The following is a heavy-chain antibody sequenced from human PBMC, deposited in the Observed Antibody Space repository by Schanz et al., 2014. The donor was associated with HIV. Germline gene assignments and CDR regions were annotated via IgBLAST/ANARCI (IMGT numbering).Heavy chain of an antibody. D-gene: IGHD5-12*01. CDR2: INPNSGGA. Sequence: QVQLVQSGAEVKEPGASVKVSCPSSFSPFPFSSLHWVRQAPGQWLEWMGWINPNSGGADSAQKFQGRVTMTRDTSISTAYLELSRLRSDDTAVYYCAREPNYSGFDSGVQGNLVTVSS. V-gene: IGHV1-2*02. CDR1: FSPFPFSS. J-gene: IGHJ5*01. CDR3: AREPNYSGFDS.